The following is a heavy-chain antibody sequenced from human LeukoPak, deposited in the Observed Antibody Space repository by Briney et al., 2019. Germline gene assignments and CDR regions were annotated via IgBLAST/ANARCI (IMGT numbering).Heavy chain of an antibody. D-gene: IGHD1-7*01. V-gene: IGHV4-34*01. J-gene: IGHJ4*02. CDR2: INHSGST. CDR3: ARGPPRYSYNWNYGSDY. Sequence: KASETLSLTCAVYGGSFSGYYWSWIRQPPGKGLEWIGEINHSGSTNYNPSLKSRVTISVDTSKNQFSLKLSSVTAADTAVYYCARGPPRYSYNWNYGSDYWGQGTLVTVSS. CDR1: GGSFSGYY.